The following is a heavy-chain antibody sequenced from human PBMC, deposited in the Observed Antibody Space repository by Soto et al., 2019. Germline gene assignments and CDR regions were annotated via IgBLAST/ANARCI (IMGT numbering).Heavy chain of an antibody. CDR1: GFSFTNYA. Sequence: GGSLALSCPASGFSFTNYAMHWGRQASGKGLEWVSSMSGSGGGTYYADSVKGRFTISRDNTKNTLFLQMNSLRAEDTALYYCAGAYCSGTTCYGLYGMDVWRQGNTV. CDR2: MSGSGGGT. D-gene: IGHD2-2*01. CDR3: AGAYCSGTTCYGLYGMDV. V-gene: IGHV3-23*01. J-gene: IGHJ6*02.